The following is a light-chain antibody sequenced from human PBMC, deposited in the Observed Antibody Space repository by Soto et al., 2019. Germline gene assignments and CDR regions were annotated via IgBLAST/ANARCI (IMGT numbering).Light chain of an antibody. Sequence: QSALTQPASVSGSPGQSVTISCTGASSDVGGYNYVSWYQQHPGKAPKLMIYDVSKRPSGVPDRLSGSKSGNTASLTISGLQAEDEADYYCCSYAGSYSYVIGTGTKVTVL. CDR2: DVS. CDR1: SSDVGGYNY. V-gene: IGLV2-11*01. J-gene: IGLJ1*01. CDR3: CSYAGSYSYV.